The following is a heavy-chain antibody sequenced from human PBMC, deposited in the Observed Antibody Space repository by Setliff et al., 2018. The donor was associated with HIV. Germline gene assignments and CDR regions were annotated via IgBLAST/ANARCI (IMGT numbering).Heavy chain of an antibody. CDR1: GGSISSDY. Sequence: SETLSLTCTVSGGSISSDYWHWIRQSPGRGLEWIGYIYYTGSTNYNPSLKSRVAMSVDSSNHQFSLKLTSVTPADTAIYYCAREDGSNSHDTFEIWGQGILVTVSS. J-gene: IGHJ3*02. CDR3: AREDGSNSHDTFEI. V-gene: IGHV4-59*01. CDR2: IYYTGST. D-gene: IGHD1-1*01.